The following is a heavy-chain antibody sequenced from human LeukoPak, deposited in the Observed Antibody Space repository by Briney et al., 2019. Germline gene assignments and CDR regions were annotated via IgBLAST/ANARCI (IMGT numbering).Heavy chain of an antibody. J-gene: IGHJ5*02. Sequence: ASVKVSCKASGYTFTSYAMHWVRQAPGQRLEWMGWINAGNGNTKYSQEFQGRVTITRDTSASTAYMELSSLRSEDMAVYYSARGPLGQNWFDPWGQGTLVTVSS. CDR1: GYTFTSYA. V-gene: IGHV1-3*03. CDR3: ARGPLGQNWFDP. D-gene: IGHD6-13*01. CDR2: INAGNGNT.